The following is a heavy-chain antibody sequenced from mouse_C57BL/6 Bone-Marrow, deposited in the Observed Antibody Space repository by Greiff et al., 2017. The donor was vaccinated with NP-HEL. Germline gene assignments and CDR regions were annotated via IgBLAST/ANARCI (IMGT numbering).Heavy chain of an antibody. Sequence: EVQLQQSVAELVRPGASVKLSCTASGFNIKNTYMHWVKQRPEQGLAWIGRIDPANGNTKYAPKFQGKATITADTSSNTAYLKLSSLTSEDTAIYYGASCYDYDGHYYYAMDYWGQGTSVTVSS. CDR2: IDPANGNT. J-gene: IGHJ4*01. D-gene: IGHD2-4*01. CDR3: ASCYDYDGHYYYAMDY. V-gene: IGHV14-3*01. CDR1: GFNIKNTY.